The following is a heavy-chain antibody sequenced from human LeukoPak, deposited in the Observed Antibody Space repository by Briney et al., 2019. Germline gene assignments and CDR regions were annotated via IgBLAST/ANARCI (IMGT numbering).Heavy chain of an antibody. CDR2: INHSGST. Sequence: NPSETLSLTCAVYGGSFSGYYWSWIRQPPGKGLEWIGEINHSGSTNYNPSLKSRVTISEDTSKNQFSLKLSSVTAADTAVYYCARRTWFGRRDIDYWGQGTLVTVSS. V-gene: IGHV4-34*01. J-gene: IGHJ4*02. D-gene: IGHD3-10*01. CDR3: ARRTWFGRRDIDY. CDR1: GGSFSGYY.